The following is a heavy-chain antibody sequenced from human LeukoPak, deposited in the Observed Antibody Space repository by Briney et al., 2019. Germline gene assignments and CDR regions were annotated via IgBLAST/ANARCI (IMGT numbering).Heavy chain of an antibody. J-gene: IGHJ4*02. Sequence: PSETLSLTCAVYGGSFSGYYWSWIRQPPGKGLEWIGEINHSGSTNYNPSLKSRVTISVDTSKNQFSLKLKSVTAADTAVYYCARRGYCSGGSCYSFDYWGQGTLVTVSS. D-gene: IGHD2-15*01. CDR2: INHSGST. CDR1: GGSFSGYY. CDR3: ARRGYCSGGSCYSFDY. V-gene: IGHV4-34*01.